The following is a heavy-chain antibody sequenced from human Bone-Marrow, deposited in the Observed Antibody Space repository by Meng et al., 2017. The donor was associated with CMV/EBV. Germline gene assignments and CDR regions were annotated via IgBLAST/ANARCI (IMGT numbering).Heavy chain of an antibody. V-gene: IGHV1-18*01. CDR2: ISVYNGNT. CDR1: GDTFTTYG. CDR3: ARGRVADRPNWFAP. D-gene: IGHD6-6*01. J-gene: IGHJ5*02. Sequence: SGDTFTTYGITWVRQAPGQGLEWMGWISVYNGNTNYAQNLQGRVTMTTDTATSTAYMELRSLTSDDTAVYFCARGRVADRPNWFAPWGQGTLVTVSS.